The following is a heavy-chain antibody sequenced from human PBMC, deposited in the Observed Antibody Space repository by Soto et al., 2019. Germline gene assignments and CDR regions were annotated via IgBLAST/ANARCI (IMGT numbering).Heavy chain of an antibody. CDR3: ARGRMVVVLPAAPIDY. D-gene: IGHD2-2*01. Sequence: QVQLVQSGAEVKKPGASVKVSCKASGYTFTGYYMHWVRQAPGQGLEWMGWINPNSGGTNYAQKFQGRVTMNRDTSIGRAYVELSRLRSDDTAVYYCARGRMVVVLPAAPIDYWGQETLVTDSS. V-gene: IGHV1-2*02. CDR1: GYTFTGYY. J-gene: IGHJ4*02. CDR2: INPNSGGT.